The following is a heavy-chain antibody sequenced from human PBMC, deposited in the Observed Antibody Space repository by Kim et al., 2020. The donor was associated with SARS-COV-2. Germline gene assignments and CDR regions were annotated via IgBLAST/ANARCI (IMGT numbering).Heavy chain of an antibody. CDR2: IWNDGSNK. D-gene: IGHD5-12*01. Sequence: GGSLRLSCAASGFSFRSYGMHWVRQAPGKGLEWVAHIWNDGSNKYYADSVKGRFTISRDNSKKMLYLQMNSLRVEDTAEYYCARVFLAVATIHSATERNGMDVWGQGTTVTVS. CDR1: GFSFRSYG. J-gene: IGHJ6*02. V-gene: IGHV3-33*08. CDR3: ARVFLAVATIHSATERNGMDV.